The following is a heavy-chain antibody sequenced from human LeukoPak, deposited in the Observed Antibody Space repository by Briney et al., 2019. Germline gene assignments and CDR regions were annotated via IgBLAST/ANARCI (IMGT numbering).Heavy chain of an antibody. CDR1: GGSISSYY. D-gene: IGHD3-22*01. CDR3: AKDTAGDYYDSSGFDY. CDR2: ISWNSGSI. V-gene: IGHV3-9*03. Sequence: LSLTCTVSGGSISSYYWSWIRQPPGKGLEWVSGISWNSGSIGYADSVKGRFTISRDNAKNSLYLQMNSLRAEDMALYYCAKDTAGDYYDSSGFDYWGQGTLVTVSS. J-gene: IGHJ4*02.